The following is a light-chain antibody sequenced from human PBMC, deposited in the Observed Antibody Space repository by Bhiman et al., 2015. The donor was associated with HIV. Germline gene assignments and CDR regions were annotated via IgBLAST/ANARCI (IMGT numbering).Light chain of an antibody. CDR1: SSDVGGYNY. Sequence: QSALTQPASVSGSPGQSITISCSGTSSDVGGYNYVSWYQQHPGKAPKLMIYDVTKRPSGISNRFSGSKSGNTASLTISGLQAEDEADYYCGTWDSSLSAVVFGGGTKLTVL. J-gene: IGLJ2*01. CDR3: GTWDSSLSAVV. V-gene: IGLV2-14*03. CDR2: DVT.